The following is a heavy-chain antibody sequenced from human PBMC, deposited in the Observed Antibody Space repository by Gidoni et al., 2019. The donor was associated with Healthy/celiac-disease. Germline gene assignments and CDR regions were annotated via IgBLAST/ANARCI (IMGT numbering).Heavy chain of an antibody. D-gene: IGHD3-3*01. J-gene: IGHJ4*02. CDR1: GYTFTSYA. V-gene: IGHV1-3*01. CDR2: INAGNGNT. CDR3: ARDHFSYYDFWSGYSALSY. Sequence: QVQLVQSGAEVEKPGASVKVSCKASGYTFTSYAMHWVRQAPGQRLEWMGWINAGNGNTKYSQKFQGRVTITSDTSASTAYMELSSLRSEDTAVYYCARDHFSYYDFWSGYSALSYWGQGTLVTVSS.